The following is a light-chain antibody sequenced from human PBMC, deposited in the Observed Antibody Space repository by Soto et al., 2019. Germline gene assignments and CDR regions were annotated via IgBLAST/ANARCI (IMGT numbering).Light chain of an antibody. J-gene: IGKJ3*01. CDR2: GAS. CDR3: QQDGSSPLT. CDR1: QSVSSSY. Sequence: EIVLTQSPGTLSLSPGERATLACRASQSVSSSYLAWYQQKPGQAPRLLIDGASSSPTGIPDRFSGSGSVTDFTLTIISLEPEDVAVYYCQQDGSSPLTFGAETKVDIK. V-gene: IGKV3-20*01.